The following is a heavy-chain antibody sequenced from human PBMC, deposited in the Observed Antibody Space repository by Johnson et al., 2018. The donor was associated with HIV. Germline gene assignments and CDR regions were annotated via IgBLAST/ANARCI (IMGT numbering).Heavy chain of an antibody. CDR2: ISGSGGST. D-gene: IGHD3-3*01. Sequence: VQLVESGGGVVQPGRSLRLSCAASGFTFDDFAMHWVRQAPGKGLEWVSAISGSGGSTYYADSVKGRFTISRDNSKNTLYLQMNSLRAEDTAVYYCAIVGIFGVAPDDAFDIWGQGTMVTVSS. CDR1: GFTFDDFA. CDR3: AIVGIFGVAPDDAFDI. V-gene: IGHV3-23*04. J-gene: IGHJ3*02.